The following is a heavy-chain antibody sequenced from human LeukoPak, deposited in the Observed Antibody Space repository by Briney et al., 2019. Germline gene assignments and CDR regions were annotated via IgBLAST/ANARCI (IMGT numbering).Heavy chain of an antibody. V-gene: IGHV3-15*01. CDR1: GFTFSDYR. Sequence: GGSLRLSCAASGFTFSDYRMNWVRQAPGKGLEWVGRIKSKTDGGTTDYAAPVKGRFTISRDDSKNTLYLQMNSLKTEDTAVYYCTGHDYYDSSCYWPFDYWGQGTLVTGSS. CDR3: TGHDYYDSSCYWPFDY. J-gene: IGHJ4*02. CDR2: IKSKTDGGTT. D-gene: IGHD3-22*01.